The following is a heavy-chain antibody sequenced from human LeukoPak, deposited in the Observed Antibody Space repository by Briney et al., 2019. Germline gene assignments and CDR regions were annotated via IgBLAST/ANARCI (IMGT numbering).Heavy chain of an antibody. CDR1: GGSISSSSYY. J-gene: IGHJ6*03. V-gene: IGHV4-39*07. CDR3: ARVGSRWELSQVYYYMDV. CDR2: IYYSGST. D-gene: IGHD1-26*01. Sequence: SETLSLTCTVSGGSISSSSYYWGWIRQPPGKGLEWIGSIYYSGSTYYNPSLKSRVTISVDTSKNQFSLKLSSVTAADTAVYYCARVGSRWELSQVYYYMDVWGKGTTVTVSS.